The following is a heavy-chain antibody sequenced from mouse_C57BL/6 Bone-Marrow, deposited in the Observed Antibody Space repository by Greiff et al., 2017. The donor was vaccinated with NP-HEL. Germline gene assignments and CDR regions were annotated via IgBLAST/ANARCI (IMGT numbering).Heavy chain of an antibody. J-gene: IGHJ2*01. V-gene: IGHV1-59*01. CDR2: IHPSDSYT. CDR3: ARGGDY. CDR1: GYTFTSYW. Sequence: QVQLQQSGAELVRPGTSVKLSCKASGYTFTSYWMHWVKQRPGQGLEWIGVIHPSDSYTNYNQKFKGKATLTADTSSSTASMQRSSLTSEDSAVYYCARGGDYWGQGTTLTVSS.